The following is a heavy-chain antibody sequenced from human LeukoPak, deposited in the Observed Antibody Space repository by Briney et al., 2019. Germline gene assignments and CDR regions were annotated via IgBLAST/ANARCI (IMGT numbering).Heavy chain of an antibody. Sequence: GASVTVSCKASGGTFSSYAISWVRQAPGQGLEWMGGIIPIFGTANYAQKFQGRVTITADESTSTAYMELSSLRSEDTAVYYCARADYSGSYYYYYYGMDVWGQGTTVTVSS. D-gene: IGHD1-26*01. J-gene: IGHJ6*02. CDR2: IIPIFGTA. CDR3: ARADYSGSYYYYYYGMDV. V-gene: IGHV1-69*13. CDR1: GGTFSSYA.